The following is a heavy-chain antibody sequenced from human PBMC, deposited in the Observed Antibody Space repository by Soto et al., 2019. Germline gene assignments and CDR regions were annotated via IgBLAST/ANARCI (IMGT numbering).Heavy chain of an antibody. CDR2: IYYTGET. D-gene: IGHD1-26*01. Sequence: QVQLQESGPGVVKASQTLSLTCTVSGDSTVSASSISLGGYNWGWTRQRPGRGLEWIGYIYYTGETYYSPSLRSRITISSDKPKTQFSLMMTSVTAMDTAVYYCARSRVGASSPTDLWGHGSPVTVSP. CDR1: STVSASSISLGGYN. J-gene: IGHJ5*01. CDR3: ARSRVGASSPTDL. V-gene: IGHV4-31*02.